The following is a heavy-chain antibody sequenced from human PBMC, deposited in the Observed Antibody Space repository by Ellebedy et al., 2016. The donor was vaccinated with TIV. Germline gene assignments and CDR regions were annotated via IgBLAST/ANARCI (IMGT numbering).Heavy chain of an antibody. CDR1: GGSINGGDHY. V-gene: IGHV4-39*01. Sequence: MPSETLSLTCKVSGGSINGGDHYWSWIRQPPGKGLEWIGSFSQSGSTYYNPSLTSRVTISVDTSKNQFSLKLSSVTAADTAIFYCARHSTVTTIGTWGQGALVTVSS. CDR3: ARHSTVTTIGT. CDR2: FSQSGST. D-gene: IGHD4-17*01. J-gene: IGHJ5*02.